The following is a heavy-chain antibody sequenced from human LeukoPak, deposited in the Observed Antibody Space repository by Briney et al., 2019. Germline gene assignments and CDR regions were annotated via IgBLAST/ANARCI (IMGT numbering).Heavy chain of an antibody. D-gene: IGHD3-22*01. CDR2: INHSGNS. CDR1: GGSFNTYY. J-gene: IGHJ6*03. Sequence: SETLSLTCAVSGGSFNTYYWSWIRQPPGKGLEWIGEINHSGNSNYNPFLKSRLTISIDTSKKQFSLRLSSVTAADTAVYYCARGRITNYYDSSDHAYRSYHYMDVWGKGTMVAVSS. V-gene: IGHV4-34*01. CDR3: ARGRITNYYDSSDHAYRSYHYMDV.